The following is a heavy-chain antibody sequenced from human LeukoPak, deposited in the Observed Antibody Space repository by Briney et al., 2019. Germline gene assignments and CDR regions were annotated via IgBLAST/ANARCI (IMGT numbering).Heavy chain of an antibody. V-gene: IGHV4-59*01. J-gene: IGHJ4*02. CDR3: AREEYDYFDY. CDR1: GGSISSYY. Sequence: SETLSLTCTVSGGSISSYYWSWIRQPPGKGLEWIGYIYYSGSTNYNPSLKSQVTISVDTSKNQFSLKLSSVTAADTAVYYCAREEYDYFDYWGQGTLVTVSS. D-gene: IGHD2/OR15-2a*01. CDR2: IYYSGST.